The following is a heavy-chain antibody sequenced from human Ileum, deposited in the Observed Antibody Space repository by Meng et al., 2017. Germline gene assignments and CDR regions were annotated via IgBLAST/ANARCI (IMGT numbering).Heavy chain of an antibody. D-gene: IGHD4-17*01. CDR2: IYYSGST. CDR1: GGSISSSFYY. Sequence: SETLSLTCTVSGGSISSSFYYWDWIRQPPGKGLEWIGTIYYSGSTYYNPSLKSRVTLSLDTSKNQFALRLSSVTAADTAVYYCARDPRRTSGDLWYWGQGTLVTVSS. V-gene: IGHV4-39*06. J-gene: IGHJ4*02. CDR3: ARDPRRTSGDLWY.